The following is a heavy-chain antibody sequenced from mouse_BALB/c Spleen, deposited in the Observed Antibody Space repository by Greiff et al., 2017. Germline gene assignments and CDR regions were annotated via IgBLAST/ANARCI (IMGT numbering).Heavy chain of an antibody. V-gene: IGHV1-67*01. D-gene: IGHD2-13*01. CDR1: GYTFTDYA. Sequence: QVQLKESGPELVRPGVSVKISCKGSGYTFTDYAMHWVKQSHAKSLEWIGVISTYYGNTNYNQKFKGKATMTVDKSSSTAYMELARLTSEDSAIYYCARGRIPDYYFDYWGQGTTLTVSS. CDR2: ISTYYGNT. CDR3: ARGRIPDYYFDY. J-gene: IGHJ2*01.